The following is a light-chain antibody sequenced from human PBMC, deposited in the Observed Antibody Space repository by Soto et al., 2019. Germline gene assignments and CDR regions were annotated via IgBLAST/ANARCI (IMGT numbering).Light chain of an antibody. CDR3: QQRRNWPPALT. V-gene: IGKV3-11*01. J-gene: IGKJ4*01. CDR1: QSVSSY. CDR2: DAT. Sequence: EIVLTQSPATLSLSPGERATLSCRASQSVSSYLVWYQQKPGQAPRLLIYDATNSATGIPARFRGSGSGTDINLTIRSLNPEAVAVSYCQQRRNWPPALTFGGGTKVEIK.